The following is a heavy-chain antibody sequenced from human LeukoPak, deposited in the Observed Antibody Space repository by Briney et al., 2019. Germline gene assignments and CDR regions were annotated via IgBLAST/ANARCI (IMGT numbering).Heavy chain of an antibody. Sequence: SETLSLTCTVSGGSISSGDYYWSWIRQPAGKGLEWIGRIYTSGSTNYNPSLKSRITISVDTSKNQFFLKLRSVTAADTAVYYCARGNNPISSLDYWGQGTLVTVS. CDR3: ARGNNPISSLDY. CDR2: IYTSGST. V-gene: IGHV4-61*02. CDR1: GGSISSGDYY. D-gene: IGHD1/OR15-1a*01. J-gene: IGHJ4*02.